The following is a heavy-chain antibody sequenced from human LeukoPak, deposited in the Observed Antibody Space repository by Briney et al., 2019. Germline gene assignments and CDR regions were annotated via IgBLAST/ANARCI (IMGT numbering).Heavy chain of an antibody. CDR2: IYYSGST. J-gene: IGHJ4*02. CDR3: ARDLRFGELFV. CDR1: GGSISSYY. D-gene: IGHD3-10*01. Sequence: SETLSLTCTVSGGSISSYYWSWIRQPPGKGLEWIGYIYYSGSTNYNPSLKSRVTISVDTSRNQFSLKLSSVTAADTAVYYCARDLRFGELFVWGQGTLVTVSS. V-gene: IGHV4-59*01.